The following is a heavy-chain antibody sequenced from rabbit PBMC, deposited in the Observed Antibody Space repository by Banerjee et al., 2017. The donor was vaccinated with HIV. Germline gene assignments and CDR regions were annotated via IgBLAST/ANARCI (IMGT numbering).Heavy chain of an antibody. CDR3: ARDDGISGYWGYFNL. J-gene: IGHJ4*01. CDR2: IYSTIGNT. Sequence: QSLEESGGDLVKPGASLTVTWTASGFSFSSSYYVCWVRQAPGKGPEWIACIYSTIGNTYYASWAKGRFTISKTSSTTVTLQMTSLTAADTATYFCARDDGISGYWGYFNLWGPGTLVTVS. D-gene: IGHD1-1*01. CDR1: GFSFSSSYY. V-gene: IGHV1S40*01.